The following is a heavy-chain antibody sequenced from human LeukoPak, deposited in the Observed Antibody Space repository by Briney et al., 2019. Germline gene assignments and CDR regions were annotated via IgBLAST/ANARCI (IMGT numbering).Heavy chain of an antibody. D-gene: IGHD5-12*01. Sequence: ASVKVSCKASGYTFTSYGISWVRQAPGQGLEWMGWISAYNDNTNYAQKLQGRVTMTTDTSTSTAYMELRSLRSDDTAVYYCARDVDIVATISHLDYWGQGTLVTVSS. CDR3: ARDVDIVATISHLDY. CDR1: GYTFTSYG. CDR2: ISAYNDNT. V-gene: IGHV1-18*01. J-gene: IGHJ4*02.